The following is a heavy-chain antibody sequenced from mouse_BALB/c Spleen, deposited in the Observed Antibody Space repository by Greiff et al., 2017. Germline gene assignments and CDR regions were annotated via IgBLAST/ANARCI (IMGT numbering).Heavy chain of an antibody. J-gene: IGHJ4*01. CDR3: ARGIHYYGYGAMDY. D-gene: IGHD1-2*01. CDR2: INPYNGDT. Sequence: EVQLVESGPELVKPGASVKISCKASGYSFTGYFMNWVMQSHGKSLEWIGRINPYNGDTFYNQKFKGKATLTVDKSSSTAHMELRSLASEDSAVYYCARGIHYYGYGAMDYWGQGTSVTVSS. CDR1: GYSFTGYF. V-gene: IGHV1-20*02.